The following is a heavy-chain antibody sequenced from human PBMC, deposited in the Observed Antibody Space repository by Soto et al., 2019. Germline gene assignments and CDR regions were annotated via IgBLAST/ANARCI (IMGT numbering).Heavy chain of an antibody. V-gene: IGHV1-18*01. CDR1: GYTFTSYG. CDR2: ISGYNGNT. Sequence: QVQLVQSGAEVKKPGASVKVSCKASGYTFTSYGISWVRQAPGLGLEWMGWISGYNGNTNYAQKGQGRVTMTADTSTSTAYMELRSLRYDDTAVYYCARDPDTFGGVIVMGYFDYWGQGTLVTVSS. D-gene: IGHD3-16*02. J-gene: IGHJ4*02. CDR3: ARDPDTFGGVIVMGYFDY.